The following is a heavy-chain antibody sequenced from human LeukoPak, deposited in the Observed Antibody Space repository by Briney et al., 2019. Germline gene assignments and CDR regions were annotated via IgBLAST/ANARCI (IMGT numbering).Heavy chain of an antibody. CDR2: IYYSGST. D-gene: IGHD3-9*01. V-gene: IGHV4-59*01. J-gene: IGHJ4*02. Sequence: SETLSLTCTVSGGSISSYYWSWIRQPPGKGLEWIGYIYYSGSTNYNPSLKSRVTISVDTSKNQFSLKLSSVTAADTAVYYCARADILTAILGYYFDYWGQGTLVTVSS. CDR3: ARADILTAILGYYFDY. CDR1: GGSISSYY.